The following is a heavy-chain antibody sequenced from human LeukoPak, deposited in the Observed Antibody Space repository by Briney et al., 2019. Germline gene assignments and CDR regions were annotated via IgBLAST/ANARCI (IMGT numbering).Heavy chain of an antibody. V-gene: IGHV5-51*01. CDR1: GYSFTSYW. CDR2: IYPSDSDT. Sequence: GESLKISCKGSGYSFTSYWIGWVRQMPGKGLEWMGMIYPSDSDTKYSPSLQGQVTISADKSISTAYLQWSSLKASDTAMYYCARYDGDYFEYWGQGTLVTVSS. D-gene: IGHD4-17*01. J-gene: IGHJ4*02. CDR3: ARYDGDYFEY.